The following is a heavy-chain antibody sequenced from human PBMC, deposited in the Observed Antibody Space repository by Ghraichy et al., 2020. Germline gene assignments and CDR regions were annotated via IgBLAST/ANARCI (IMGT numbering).Heavy chain of an antibody. J-gene: IGHJ4*02. CDR1: GFTFSTHA. V-gene: IGHV3-23*03. CDR2: ITTGGSTT. Sequence: GGSLRLSCVASGFTFSTHAMAWVRQAPGKGLEWVSFITTGGSTTYYADSVKGRFSISRDNSKNTLELQMSSLRVDDTAIYYCARASGGGTGFDYWGQGTLVPVSS. D-gene: IGHD1-26*01. CDR3: ARASGGGTGFDY.